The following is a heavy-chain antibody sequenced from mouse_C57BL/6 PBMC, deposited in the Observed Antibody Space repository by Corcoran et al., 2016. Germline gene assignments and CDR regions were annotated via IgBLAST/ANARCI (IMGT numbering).Heavy chain of an antibody. J-gene: IGHJ1*03. Sequence: QVQLQQSGPELVKPGASVKISCKASGYTFTDYYINWVKQRPGQGLEWIGWIFPGSGSTYYNEKFKGKDTLTVDKSSSTAYMLLSGLTSEDSAVYFCARRVTSQPYWYFDVWGTGTTVTVSS. CDR1: GYTFTDYY. CDR3: ARRVTSQPYWYFDV. V-gene: IGHV1-75*01. D-gene: IGHD2-2*01. CDR2: IFPGSGST.